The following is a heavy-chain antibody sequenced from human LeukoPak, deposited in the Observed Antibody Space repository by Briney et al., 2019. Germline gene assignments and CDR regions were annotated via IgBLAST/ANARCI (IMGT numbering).Heavy chain of an antibody. CDR3: EGDYGTLVDY. Sequence: GGSLRLSCAASGFTFSNYWMHWVRQAPGKGLVWVSRINSHGGDINYADSVKCRFTISRDNAKNTLYLQMNRLRAEDTAVHYCEGDYGTLVDYWGKGIWVTVPS. V-gene: IGHV3-74*01. D-gene: IGHD1-26*01. J-gene: IGHJ4*02. CDR1: GFTFSNYW. CDR2: INSHGGDI.